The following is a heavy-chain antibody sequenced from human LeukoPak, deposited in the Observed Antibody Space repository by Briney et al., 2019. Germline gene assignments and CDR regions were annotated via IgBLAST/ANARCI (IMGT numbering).Heavy chain of an antibody. CDR1: GGSFSGYY. Sequence: SETLSLTCAVYGGSFSGYYWSWIRQPPGKGLEWIGEINHSGSTNYNPSLKSRVTISVDTSKNQFPLKLSSVTAADTAVYYCAERSGYSGYDSGAWFDPWGQGTLVTVSS. D-gene: IGHD5-12*01. V-gene: IGHV4-34*01. J-gene: IGHJ5*02. CDR2: INHSGST. CDR3: AERSGYSGYDSGAWFDP.